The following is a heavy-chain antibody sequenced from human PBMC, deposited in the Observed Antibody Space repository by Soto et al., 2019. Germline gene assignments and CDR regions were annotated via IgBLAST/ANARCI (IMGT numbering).Heavy chain of an antibody. CDR1: GGSLSSGDYY. CDR2: IYYSDSI. V-gene: IGHV4-61*08. Sequence: SETLSLTCTVSGGSLSSGDYYWSWIRQPPGKGLEWIGYIYYSDSINYNPSLKSRVIISDDTSKNQFSLRLSSVTAADTAVYYCARAYYDTSGYSLDPWGQGILVTVSS. CDR3: ARAYYDTSGYSLDP. J-gene: IGHJ5*02. D-gene: IGHD3-22*01.